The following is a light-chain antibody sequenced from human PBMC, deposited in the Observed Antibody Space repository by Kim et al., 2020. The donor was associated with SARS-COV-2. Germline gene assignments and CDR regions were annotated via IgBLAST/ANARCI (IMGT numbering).Light chain of an antibody. V-gene: IGLV3-1*01. CDR2: QDS. Sequence: SSELTQPPSVSVSPGQTASITCSGDKLGDKYACWYQQKPGQSPVLVIYQDSKRPSGIPERLSGSNSGNTATLTISGTQAMDEADYYCQAWDSSTNWVFGGGTQLTVL. J-gene: IGLJ3*02. CDR3: QAWDSSTNWV. CDR1: KLGDKY.